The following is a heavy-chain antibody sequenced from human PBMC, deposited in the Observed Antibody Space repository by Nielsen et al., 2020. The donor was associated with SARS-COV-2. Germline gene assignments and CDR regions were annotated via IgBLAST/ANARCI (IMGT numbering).Heavy chain of an antibody. D-gene: IGHD4-23*01. J-gene: IGHJ4*02. CDR1: GYSFTSYG. V-gene: IGHV1-69*13. CDR2: VIIVFDTA. CDR3: ARHDYGGNSPIDS. Sequence: SVKVSCKTSGYSFTSYGLSWVRQAPGHGLEWVGGVIIVFDTANYAQKFQDRATITADESTNTVYMELSSLRSEDTAVYYCARHDYGGNSPIDSWGQGTLLTVSS.